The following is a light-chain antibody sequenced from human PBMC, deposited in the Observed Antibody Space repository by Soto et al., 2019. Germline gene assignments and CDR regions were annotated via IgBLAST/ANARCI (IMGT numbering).Light chain of an antibody. Sequence: EIVLTQSPATLSLSPGERATLSCRATQSVSSYLAWYQHKPGQAPRLLIYDASNRATGIPARFSGSGSGTGFTLTISSLEPEDFAVYYCQQRSTWPLTFGGGTQVEIK. V-gene: IGKV3-11*01. CDR2: DAS. CDR1: QSVSSY. CDR3: QQRSTWPLT. J-gene: IGKJ4*01.